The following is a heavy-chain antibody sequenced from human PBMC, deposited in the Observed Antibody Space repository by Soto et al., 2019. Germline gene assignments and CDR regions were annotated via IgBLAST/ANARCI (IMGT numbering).Heavy chain of an antibody. CDR3: AKGKTFDWFDP. J-gene: IGHJ5*02. V-gene: IGHV3-49*03. D-gene: IGHD3-3*01. CDR1: GFTFGDYA. Sequence: GGSLRLSCTASGFTFGDYAMSWFRQAPGKGLEWVGFIRSKAYGGTTEYAASVKGRFTISRDDSKSIAYLQMNSLKTEDTAVYYCAKGKTFDWFDPWGQGTLVTVSS. CDR2: IRSKAYGGTT.